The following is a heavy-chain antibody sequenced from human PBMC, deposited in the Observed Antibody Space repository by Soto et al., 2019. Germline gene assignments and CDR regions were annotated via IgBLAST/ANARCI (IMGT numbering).Heavy chain of an antibody. CDR2: IRSKANSYAT. D-gene: IGHD6-13*01. V-gene: IGHV3-73*01. CDR3: TRPAAAAEDPYYFDY. CDR1: GFTFSGSA. J-gene: IGHJ4*02. Sequence: PGGSLRLSCAASGFTFSGSAMHWVRQASGKGLEWVGRIRSKANSYATAYAASVKGRFTISRDDSKNTAYLQMNSLKTEDTAVYYCTRPAAAAEDPYYFDYWGQGTLVTVSS.